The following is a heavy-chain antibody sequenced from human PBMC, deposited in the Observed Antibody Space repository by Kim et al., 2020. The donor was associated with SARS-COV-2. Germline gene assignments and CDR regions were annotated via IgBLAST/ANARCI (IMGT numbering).Heavy chain of an antibody. J-gene: IGHJ6*02. CDR1: GFTFSSYG. V-gene: IGHV3-30*04. D-gene: IGHD6-19*01. CDR2: ISYDGSNK. CDR3: ARDIASYSSGWIYYYYGMDV. Sequence: SLRLSCAASGFTFSSYGMHWVRQAPGKGLEWVAVISYDGSNKNYVDSVKGRFTISRDNSKNTLYLQMNSLRAEDTAVYYCARDIASYSSGWIYYYYGMDVWGQGTTVTVSS.